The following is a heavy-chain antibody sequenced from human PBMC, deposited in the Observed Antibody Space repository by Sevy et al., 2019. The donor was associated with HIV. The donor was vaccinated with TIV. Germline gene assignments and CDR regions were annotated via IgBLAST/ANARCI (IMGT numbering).Heavy chain of an antibody. Sequence: GGSLRLSCAASGFTFSMYAMSWVRQAPGKGLEWVSGMTDGYGSTKDADSAGGGGNTHYADSVKGRFTISRDNSQNTLHLQMNSLRADDTAVYYCAKALNPALESMLQVNLRTLKGFDVWGQGTMVTVSS. V-gene: IGHV3-23*01. J-gene: IGHJ3*01. D-gene: IGHD2-8*01. CDR1: GFTFSMYA. CDR3: AKALNPALESMLQVNLRTLKGFDV. CDR2: MTDGYGSTKDADSAGGGGNT.